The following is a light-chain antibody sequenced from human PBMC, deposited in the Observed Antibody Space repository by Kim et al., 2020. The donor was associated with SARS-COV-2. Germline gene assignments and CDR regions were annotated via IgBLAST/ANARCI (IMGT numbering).Light chain of an antibody. CDR2: SDS. V-gene: IGLV1-44*01. J-gene: IGLJ3*02. CDR1: ASNIGSNT. CDR3: AAWDDRLNGWV. Sequence: QSVLTQPPSASGTPGQRVTISCSGSASNIGSNTVNWYQQVPETAPKLLIYSDSQWPSGVPDRFSGSKSGTSASLAISGLQSGDEADYYCAAWDDRLNGWVFGGGTKLTVL.